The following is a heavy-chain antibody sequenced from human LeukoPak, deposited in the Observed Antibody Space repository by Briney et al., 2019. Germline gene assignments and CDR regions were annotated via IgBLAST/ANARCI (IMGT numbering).Heavy chain of an antibody. V-gene: IGHV4-39*02. CDR2: IYYSGST. J-gene: IGHJ5*02. D-gene: IGHD3-3*01. CDR1: GGSISSSSYY. CDR3: AREGTTIFRVVIRSGIDP. Sequence: PSETLSLTCTVSGGSISSSSYYWGWIRQPPGKGLEWIGSIYYSGSTYYNPSLKSRVTISVDTSKNQFSLKLSSVTAADTAVYYCAREGTTIFRVVIRSGIDPWGQGTLVTVSS.